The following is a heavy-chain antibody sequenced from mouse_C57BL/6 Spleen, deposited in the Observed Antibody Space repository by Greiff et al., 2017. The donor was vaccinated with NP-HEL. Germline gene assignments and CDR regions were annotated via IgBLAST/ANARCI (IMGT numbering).Heavy chain of an antibody. CDR2: INPNNGGT. CDR1: GYTFTDYN. D-gene: IGHD3-2*02. J-gene: IGHJ3*01. V-gene: IGHV1-18*01. Sequence: VQLKESGPELVKPGASVKIPCKASGYTFTDYNMDWVKQSHGKSLEWIGDINPNNGGTIYNQKFKGKATLTVDKSSSTAYMELRSLTSEDTAVYYCARWDSSGFWFAYWGQGTLVTVSA. CDR3: ARWDSSGFWFAY.